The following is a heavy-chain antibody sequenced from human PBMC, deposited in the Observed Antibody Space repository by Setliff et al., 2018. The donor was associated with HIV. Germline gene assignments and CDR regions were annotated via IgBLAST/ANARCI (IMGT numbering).Heavy chain of an antibody. D-gene: IGHD3-22*01. CDR1: GYTFTRYS. Sequence: GASVKVSCKASGYTFTRYSLQWVRQAPGQRLEWMGYINPNSGDTKYSQNFQVSVTFSRDTSANTAYMELSSLTSEDTAVYYCAIENYNSNTYYPLAYWGQGTLVTVSS. CDR2: INPNSGDT. CDR3: AIENYNSNTYYPLAY. J-gene: IGHJ4*02. V-gene: IGHV1-3*01.